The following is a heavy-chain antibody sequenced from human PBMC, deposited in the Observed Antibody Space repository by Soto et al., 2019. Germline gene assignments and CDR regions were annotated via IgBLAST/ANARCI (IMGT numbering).Heavy chain of an antibody. CDR2: ISGDGTRT. Sequence: GGSLRLSCAASGFNFYNYAMAWVRQAPGKGLEWVSGISGDGTRTYYGDSVKGRFTISRDNSKNTVFLQMNSLRAEDTALYYCVKDLRPNRGWFGPWGQGTRVTVSS. J-gene: IGHJ5*02. CDR3: VKDLRPNRGWFGP. D-gene: IGHD3-3*01. CDR1: GFNFYNYA. V-gene: IGHV3-23*01.